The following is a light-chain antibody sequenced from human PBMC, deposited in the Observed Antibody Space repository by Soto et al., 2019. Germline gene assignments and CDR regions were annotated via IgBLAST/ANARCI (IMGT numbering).Light chain of an antibody. V-gene: IGLV2-23*01. CDR2: EGT. CDR1: SSDVGNYNL. Sequence: QSALTQPASVSGSPGQSITISCTGTSSDVGNYNLVSWYQQHPGKAPKLMMYEGTERPSGVSNRFSGSKSGNTASLIISGLQAEDEADYYCCSYAGGGTYVFGTGTKLTVL. CDR3: CSYAGGGTYV. J-gene: IGLJ1*01.